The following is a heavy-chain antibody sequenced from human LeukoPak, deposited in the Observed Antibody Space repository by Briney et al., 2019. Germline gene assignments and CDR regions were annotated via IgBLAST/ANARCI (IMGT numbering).Heavy chain of an antibody. Sequence: SETLSLTCTISGGSISGYYWSWLRQPAGKGLEWIGRIYISGRTTYNPSLESRVTMSVDTSKNRFSLNLRSVTAADTAVYYCGRSDFGDSDVFHLWGQGTIVSVSS. CDR2: IYISGRT. CDR3: GRSDFGDSDVFHL. V-gene: IGHV4-4*07. J-gene: IGHJ5*02. D-gene: IGHD4-17*01. CDR1: GGSISGYY.